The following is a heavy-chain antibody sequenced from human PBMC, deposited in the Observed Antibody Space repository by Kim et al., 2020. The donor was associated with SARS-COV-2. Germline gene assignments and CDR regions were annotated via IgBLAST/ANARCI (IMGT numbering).Heavy chain of an antibody. Sequence: GGSLRLSCAASGFTFSAHALHWVRQAPGKGLEWVAHIAYDGSHISYPDSVKGRFIISRDNTKYTLFLQMNSLRAEDTAVYYCARRAPPLGYFDYWGQGTL. CDR2: IAYDGSHI. D-gene: IGHD3-16*01. J-gene: IGHJ4*02. CDR3: ARRAPPLGYFDY. CDR1: GFTFSAHA. V-gene: IGHV3-30*04.